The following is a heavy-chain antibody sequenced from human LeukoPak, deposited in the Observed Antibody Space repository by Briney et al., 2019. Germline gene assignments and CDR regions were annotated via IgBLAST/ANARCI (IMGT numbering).Heavy chain of an antibody. V-gene: IGHV4-34*01. J-gene: IGHJ4*02. CDR2: INHSGST. D-gene: IGHD3-3*01. CDR1: GGSFSGYY. Sequence: PSETLSLTCAAYGGSFSGYYWSWIRQPPGKGLEWIGEINHSGSTNYNPSLKSRVTISVDTSKNQFSLKLSSVTAADTAVYYCARGQRYYDFWSGYYSYWGQGTLVTVSS. CDR3: ARGQRYYDFWSGYYSY.